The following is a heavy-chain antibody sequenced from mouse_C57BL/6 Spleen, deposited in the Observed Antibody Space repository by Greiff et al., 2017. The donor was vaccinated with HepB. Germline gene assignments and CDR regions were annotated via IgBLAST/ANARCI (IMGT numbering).Heavy chain of an antibody. CDR1: GFTFSSYA. J-gene: IGHJ2*01. Sequence: EVKLMESGEGLVKPGGSLKLSCAASGFTFSSYAMSWVRQTPEKRLEWVAYISSGGDYIYYADTVKGRFTISRDNARNTLYLQMSSLKSEDTAMYYCTRGGTTVVAHFDYWGQGTTLTVSS. V-gene: IGHV5-9-1*02. CDR2: ISSGGDYI. D-gene: IGHD1-1*01. CDR3: TRGGTTVVAHFDY.